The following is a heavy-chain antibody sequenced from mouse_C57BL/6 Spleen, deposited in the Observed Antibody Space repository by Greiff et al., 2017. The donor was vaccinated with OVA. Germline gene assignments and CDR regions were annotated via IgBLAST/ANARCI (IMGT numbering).Heavy chain of an antibody. D-gene: IGHD6-1*01. J-gene: IGHJ2*01. V-gene: IGHV1-69*01. CDR2: IDPSDSYT. Sequence: QVQLQQPGAELVMPGASVKLSCKASGYTFTSYWMHWVKQRPGQGLEWIGEIDPSDSYTNYNQKFKGKSTLTVDKSSSTAYMQLSSLTSEDSAVSDCARRTPLNRDFDYWGQGTTLTVSS. CDR1: GYTFTSYW. CDR3: ARRTPLNRDFDY.